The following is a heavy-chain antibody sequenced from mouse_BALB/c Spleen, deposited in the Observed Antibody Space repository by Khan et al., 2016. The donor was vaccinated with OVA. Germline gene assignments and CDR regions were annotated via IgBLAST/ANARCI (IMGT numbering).Heavy chain of an antibody. J-gene: IGHJ3*01. CDR2: IYPGDGDT. Sequence: QVQLQQSGAELVRPGSSVKISCKASGYAFSNYWMNWVKQRPGQGLEWIGQIYPGDGDTSFNGKFRGKATLTADKSSSTAYMQLSSLTSEDSAVYFWARSEYDYFAYWGQGTLVTVSA. CDR1: GYAFSNYW. D-gene: IGHD2-14*01. CDR3: ARSEYDYFAY. V-gene: IGHV1-80*01.